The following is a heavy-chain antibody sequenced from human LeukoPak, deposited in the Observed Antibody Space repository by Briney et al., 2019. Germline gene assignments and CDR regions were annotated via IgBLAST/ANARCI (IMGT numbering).Heavy chain of an antibody. J-gene: IGHJ4*02. Sequence: PGGSLRLSCAASGFTFSNYAMSWVRPAPGKGLEWVSTISNSDDNTYYADSVKGRFTISRDNSKNTLYLQMNSLTADDTAIYYCAKATGTLGNWGQGTLVTVSS. CDR2: ISNSDDNT. CDR1: GFTFSNYA. CDR3: AKATGTLGN. D-gene: IGHD1-1*01. V-gene: IGHV3-23*01.